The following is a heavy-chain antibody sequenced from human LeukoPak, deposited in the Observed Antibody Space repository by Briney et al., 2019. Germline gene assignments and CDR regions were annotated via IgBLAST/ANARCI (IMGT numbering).Heavy chain of an antibody. Sequence: GGSLRLSCAASGFTFSSYGMHWVRQARGKGLEWVAFIRYDGSNKYYADSVKGRFTISIDNSKNTLYLQMNSLRAEDTAVYYCAKAYSSSVIAFDTWGQGTMVAVSS. J-gene: IGHJ3*02. CDR1: GFTFSSYG. CDR3: AKAYSSSVIAFDT. CDR2: IRYDGSNK. V-gene: IGHV3-30*02. D-gene: IGHD6-13*01.